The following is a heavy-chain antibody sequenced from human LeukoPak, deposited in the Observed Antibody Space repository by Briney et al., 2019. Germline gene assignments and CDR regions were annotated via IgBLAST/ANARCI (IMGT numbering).Heavy chain of an antibody. CDR3: ARGLSWISSWYWAYFDY. V-gene: IGHV1-69*13. J-gene: IGHJ4*02. D-gene: IGHD6-13*01. CDR1: GGTFSSYA. CDR2: IIPIFGTA. Sequence: SVKVSCKASGGTFSSYAISWVRQAPGQGLEWMGGIIPIFGTANYAQKFQGRVTITADESTSTAYMELSSLRSEDTAVYYCARGLSWISSWYWAYFDYWGQGTLVTVSS.